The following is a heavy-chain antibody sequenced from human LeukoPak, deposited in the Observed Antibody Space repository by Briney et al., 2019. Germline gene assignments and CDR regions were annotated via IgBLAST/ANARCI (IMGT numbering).Heavy chain of an antibody. CDR2: INPNSGGT. D-gene: IGHD1-26*01. CDR3: ARARGGSYIAYFQH. CDR1: GYTFTGYY. J-gene: IGHJ1*01. Sequence: ASVTVSCKASGYTFTGYYMHWVRQAPGQGLEWMGWINPNSGGTNYAQKFQGRVTMTRDTSISTAYMELSRLRSDDAAVYYCARARGGSYIAYFQHWGQGTLVTVSS. V-gene: IGHV1-2*02.